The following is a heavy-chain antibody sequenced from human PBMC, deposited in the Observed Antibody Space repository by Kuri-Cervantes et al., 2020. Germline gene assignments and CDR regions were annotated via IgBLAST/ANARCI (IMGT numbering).Heavy chain of an antibody. J-gene: IGHJ4*02. D-gene: IGHD5/OR15-5a*01. CDR3: VRDHIYAFDY. V-gene: IGHV3-48*02. CDR2: IGGSGRSI. CDR1: GFTFSSYA. Sequence: GESLKISCAASGFTFSSYAMHWVRQAPGKGLEWVSYIGGSGRSIYYSDSVKGRFTISRDNAKNSLYLQMNSLRDEDTAVYFCVRDHIYAFDYWGQGTLVTVSS.